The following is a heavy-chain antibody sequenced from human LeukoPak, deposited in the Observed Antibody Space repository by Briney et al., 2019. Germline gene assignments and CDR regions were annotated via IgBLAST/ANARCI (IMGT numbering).Heavy chain of an antibody. V-gene: IGHV1-69*05. CDR2: IIPIFGTA. CDR1: GGTFSSYA. Sequence: ASVKVSCKASGGTFSSYAISWVRQAPGQGLEWMGGIIPIFGTANYAQKFQGRVTITTDESTSTAYTELSSLRSEDTAVYYCARGAWGYYDILTGYSFPNWFDPWGQGTLVTVSS. CDR3: ARGAWGYYDILTGYSFPNWFDP. D-gene: IGHD3-9*01. J-gene: IGHJ5*02.